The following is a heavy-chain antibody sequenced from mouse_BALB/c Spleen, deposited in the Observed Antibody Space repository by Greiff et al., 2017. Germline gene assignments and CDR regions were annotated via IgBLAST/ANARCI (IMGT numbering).Heavy chain of an antibody. V-gene: IGHV1-7*01. CDR2: INPSTGYT. CDR1: GYTFTSYW. CDR3: ARSGNIDY. D-gene: IGHD2-1*01. Sequence: QVQLQESGAELAKPGASVKMSCKASGYTFTSYWMHWVKQRPGQGLEWIGYINPSTGYTEYNQKFKDKATLTADKSSSTAYMQLSSLTSEDAAVYYCARSGNIDYWGQGTTRTVSS. J-gene: IGHJ2*01.